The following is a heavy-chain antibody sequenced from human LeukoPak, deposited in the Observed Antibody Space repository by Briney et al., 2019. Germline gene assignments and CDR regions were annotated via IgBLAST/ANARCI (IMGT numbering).Heavy chain of an antibody. CDR3: ARDPGCGGGSCYSRFDY. D-gene: IGHD2-15*01. CDR1: GFTSSSYE. CDR2: ISYSGSTI. J-gene: IGHJ4*02. V-gene: IGHV3-48*03. Sequence: GGSLRLSCAASGFTSSSYEMNWVRQAPGKGLEWVSYISYSGSTIYYGDSVKGRFTISRDNAKNSLYLQMSSLRAEDTAVYYCARDPGCGGGSCYSRFDYWGQGTLVTVSS.